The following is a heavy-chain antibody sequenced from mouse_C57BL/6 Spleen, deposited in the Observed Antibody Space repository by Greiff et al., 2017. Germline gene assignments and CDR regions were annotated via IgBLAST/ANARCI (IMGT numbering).Heavy chain of an antibody. CDR2: IYPGSGNT. CDR3: ARDYYGSSRSFDY. CDR1: GYTFTDYY. V-gene: IGHV1-76*01. Sequence: QVQLKESGAELVRPGASVKLSCKASGYTFTDYYINWVKQRPGQGLEWIARIYPGSGNTYYNEKFKGKATLTAEKSSSTAYMQLSSLTSEDSAVYFCARDYYGSSRSFDYWGQGTTLTVSS. J-gene: IGHJ2*01. D-gene: IGHD1-1*01.